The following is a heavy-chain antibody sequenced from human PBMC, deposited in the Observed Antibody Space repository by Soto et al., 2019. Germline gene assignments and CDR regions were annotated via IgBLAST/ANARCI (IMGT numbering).Heavy chain of an antibody. Sequence: PGGSLRLSCEASGFTFSTYAMTWVRQAPGKGLEWVSSARDSGANTYYADSVKGRFTISRDNSKNTVFLHMNSLRGNDTASYYCARSRRTYGDYYDLWGQGTVVTVSS. V-gene: IGHV3-23*01. J-gene: IGHJ4*02. D-gene: IGHD4-17*01. CDR1: GFTFSTYA. CDR2: ARDSGANT. CDR3: ARSRRTYGDYYDL.